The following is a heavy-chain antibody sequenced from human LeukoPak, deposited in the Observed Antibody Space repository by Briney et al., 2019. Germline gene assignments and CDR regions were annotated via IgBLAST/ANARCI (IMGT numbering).Heavy chain of an antibody. Sequence: GGSLRLSCAASGFTFSNYAMIWVRQAPGKGLEWVSSISGSGSSTYYADSVKGRFTISRGNSKNTLDLQMNSLRADDTAVYYCARSARLMKGVVEVTALDDWGQGTLVTVSS. CDR1: GFTFSNYA. D-gene: IGHD3-3*01. CDR3: ARSARLMKGVVEVTALDD. V-gene: IGHV3-23*01. J-gene: IGHJ4*02. CDR2: ISGSGSST.